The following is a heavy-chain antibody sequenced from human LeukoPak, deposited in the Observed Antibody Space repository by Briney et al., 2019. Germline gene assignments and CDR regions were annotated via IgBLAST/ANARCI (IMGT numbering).Heavy chain of an antibody. D-gene: IGHD1-1*01. CDR3: ATGRPGSLLDY. V-gene: IGHV1-24*01. CDR1: GDTLTELS. J-gene: IGHJ4*02. CDR2: FEPEDGQT. Sequence: ASVKVSCKVSGDTLTELSMHWVRQAPGKGLEWMGGFEPEDGQTMYAQKFQDRLTMTEDTSTDTGYMELSSLRSEGTAVYYCATGRPGSLLDYWGQGSLVTVSS.